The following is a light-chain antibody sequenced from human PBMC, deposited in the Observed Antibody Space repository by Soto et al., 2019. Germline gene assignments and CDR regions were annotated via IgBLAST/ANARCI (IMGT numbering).Light chain of an antibody. CDR3: QTWGTGIHVV. CDR1: SGHSSYA. J-gene: IGLJ2*01. V-gene: IGLV4-69*01. Sequence: QSALTQSPSASASLGASVKLTCTLSSGHSSYAIAWHQQQPEKGPRYLMKLDSDGSHTKGDAIPDRFSGSSSGAERYLTIARLQSEDEADYYCQTWGTGIHVVFGGGTKLTVL. CDR2: LDSDGSH.